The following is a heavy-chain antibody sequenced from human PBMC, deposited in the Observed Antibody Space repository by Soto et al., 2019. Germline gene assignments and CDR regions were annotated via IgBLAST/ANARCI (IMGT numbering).Heavy chain of an antibody. CDR3: ARIRLVTGTNYYYGLDV. CDR2: IHWDDDK. D-gene: IGHD1-7*01. V-gene: IGHV2-70*01. Sequence: SGPTLANPTQTLTLTCTFSGFSLSTSAMCVSWIRQPPGKALEWLALIHWDDDKYYSTSLKTRLTISKDTSKNQVVLTMTNMDPVDTATYYCARIRLVTGTNYYYGLDVWGQGTTVTVSS. CDR1: GFSLSTSAMC. J-gene: IGHJ6*02.